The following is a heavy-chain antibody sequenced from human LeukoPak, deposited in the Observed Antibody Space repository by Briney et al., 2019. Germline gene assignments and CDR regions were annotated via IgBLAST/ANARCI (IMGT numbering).Heavy chain of an antibody. V-gene: IGHV4-59*01. CDR3: AGYDVGSNWAQSFDI. J-gene: IGHJ3*02. Sequence: SETLSLTCTVSDDSINNYYWNWIRQPPGKGLEWLGFAHYRGNTNYNPSLQSRVTISIDTSKSQFSLKLSSVTAADTAVYYCAGYDVGSNWAQSFDIWGQGTMVTVSS. D-gene: IGHD6-13*01. CDR1: DDSINNYY. CDR2: AHYRGNT.